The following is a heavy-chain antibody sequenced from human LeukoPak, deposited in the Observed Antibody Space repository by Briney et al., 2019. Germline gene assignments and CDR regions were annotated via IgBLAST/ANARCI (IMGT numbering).Heavy chain of an antibody. CDR1: GGSFSAYY. Sequence: SETLSLTCAVYGGSFSAYYWSWIRQPPGKGLEWIGEINHSGSTNYNPSLKSRVTISVDTSKKHIALKMSSVTAADTAVYYCARRAGYSYVSVNWFDPWGKGTLVTVSS. J-gene: IGHJ5*02. V-gene: IGHV4-34*01. CDR2: INHSGST. CDR3: ARRAGYSYVSVNWFDP. D-gene: IGHD5-18*01.